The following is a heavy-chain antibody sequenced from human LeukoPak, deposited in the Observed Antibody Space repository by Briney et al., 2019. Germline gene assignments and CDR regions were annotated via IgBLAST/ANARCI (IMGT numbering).Heavy chain of an antibody. D-gene: IGHD1-1*01. CDR2: IIPILGIA. CDR1: EGTFSSYT. J-gene: IGHJ4*02. V-gene: IGHV1-69*02. Sequence: SVKVSCKASEGTFSSYTISWVRQAPGQGLEWMGRIIPILGIANYAQKFQGRVTITADKSTSTAYMELSSLRSEDTVVYYCARGTLLFDYWGQGTLVTVSS. CDR3: ARGTLLFDY.